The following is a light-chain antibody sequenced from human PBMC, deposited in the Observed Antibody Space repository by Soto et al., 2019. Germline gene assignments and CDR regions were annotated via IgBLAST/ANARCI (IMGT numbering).Light chain of an antibody. V-gene: IGKV3-15*01. J-gene: IGKJ4*01. Sequence: EVVMTQSPATLSVSLGDRATLSCRASQSVSSNLAWYQQKPGQGPRLLIYGASTRATGFTARFSGSGSGTEFTLTISSLQSEDCAVYSCQQYNNWTLTFGGGTKVEIK. CDR3: QQYNNWTLT. CDR1: QSVSSN. CDR2: GAS.